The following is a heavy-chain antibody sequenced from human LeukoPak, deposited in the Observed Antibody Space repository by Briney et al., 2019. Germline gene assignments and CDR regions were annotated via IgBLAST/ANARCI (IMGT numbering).Heavy chain of an antibody. CDR3: ARAPYCGGDCFALTH. CDR1: GGSISSGSYY. V-gene: IGHV4-61*02. CDR2: IYTSGST. Sequence: SQTLSLTCTVSGGSISSGSYYWSWIRQPAGKGLEWIGRIYTSGSTNYNPPLKSRVTISVDTSKNQFSLKLSSVTAADTAVYYCARAPYCGGDCFALTHWGQGTLVTVSS. J-gene: IGHJ4*02. D-gene: IGHD2-21*02.